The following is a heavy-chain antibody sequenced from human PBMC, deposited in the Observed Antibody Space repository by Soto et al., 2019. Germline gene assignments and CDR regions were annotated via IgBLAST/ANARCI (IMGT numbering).Heavy chain of an antibody. J-gene: IGHJ3*01. CDR3: ARVLPYDSSGYYLDAFDL. CDR2: IYHSGST. D-gene: IGHD3-22*01. CDR1: GGSISSSNW. V-gene: IGHV4-4*02. Sequence: QVQLQESGPGLVKPSGTLSLTCAVSGGSISSSNWWSWVRQPPGKGLEWIGEIYHSGSTNYNPSLKSRVTISVENSKNQFSLKLSSVTAADTAVYYCARVLPYDSSGYYLDAFDLWGQGTMVTVSS.